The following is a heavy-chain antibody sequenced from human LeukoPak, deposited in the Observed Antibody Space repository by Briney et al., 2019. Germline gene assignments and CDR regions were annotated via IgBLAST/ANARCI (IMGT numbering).Heavy chain of an antibody. J-gene: IGHJ6*03. CDR2: IIPIFGTA. CDR1: GGTFSSYA. Sequence: ASVKVSCKASGGTFSSYAISWVRQAPGQGLEWMGGIIPIFGTANYAQKFQGRVTITADESTSTAYMELSSLRSEDTAVYYCARDRGSSSSSNYYYYYMDVWGKGTTVTVSS. CDR3: ARDRGSSSSSNYYYYYMDV. D-gene: IGHD6-6*01. V-gene: IGHV1-69*13.